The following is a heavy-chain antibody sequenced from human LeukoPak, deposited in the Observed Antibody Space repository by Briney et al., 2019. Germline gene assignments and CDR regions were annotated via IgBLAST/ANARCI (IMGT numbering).Heavy chain of an antibody. V-gene: IGHV1-8*03. J-gene: IGHJ3*02. CDR1: GYTFTSYD. CDR3: ARDGLRYCSSTSCYIPLGDEAFDI. D-gene: IGHD2-2*02. Sequence: GASVKVSCKASGYTFTSYDINWVRQATGQGLEWMGWMNPNSGNTGYAQKFQGRVTITRNTSISTAYMELSSLRSEDTAVYYCARDGLRYCSSTSCYIPLGDEAFDIWGQGTMVTVSS. CDR2: MNPNSGNT.